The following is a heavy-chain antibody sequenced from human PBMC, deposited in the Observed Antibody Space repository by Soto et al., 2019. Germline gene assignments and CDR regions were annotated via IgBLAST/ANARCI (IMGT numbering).Heavy chain of an antibody. D-gene: IGHD3-3*01. CDR2: IRGSGGST. CDR1: GFTFSSYA. CDR3: AKDLKFWSGYYPPFDY. Sequence: GGSLRLSCAASGFTFSSYAMSWVRQAPGKGLEWVSAIRGSGGSTYYADSVKGRFTISRDNSKNTLYLQMNSLRAEDTAVYYCAKDLKFWSGYYPPFDYWGQGTLVTVSS. V-gene: IGHV3-23*01. J-gene: IGHJ4*02.